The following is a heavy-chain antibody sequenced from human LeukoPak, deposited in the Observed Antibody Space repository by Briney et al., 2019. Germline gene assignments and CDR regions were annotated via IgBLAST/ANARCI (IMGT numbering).Heavy chain of an antibody. CDR2: INHSGST. D-gene: IGHD4-17*01. CDR1: GGSFSGYY. V-gene: IGHV4-34*01. Sequence: SETLSLTCAVYGGSFSGYYWSWIRQPPGKGLEWIGEINHSGSTYYNPSLKSRVTISVDTSKNQFSLKLSSVTAADTAVYYCARDHGWYYFDYWGQGTLVTVSS. J-gene: IGHJ4*02. CDR3: ARDHGWYYFDY.